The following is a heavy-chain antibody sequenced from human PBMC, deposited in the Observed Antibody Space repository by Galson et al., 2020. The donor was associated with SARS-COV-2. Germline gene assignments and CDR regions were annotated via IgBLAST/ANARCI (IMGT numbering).Heavy chain of an antibody. CDR1: GFTFSDYY. CDR3: ARDWKWLLYPVTYHYYGILV. D-gene: IGHD3-3*01. CDR2: ISSSGSTI. V-gene: IGHV3-11*01. Sequence: NSGGSLRLSCAASGFTFSDYYMSWIRQAPGKGLEWVSYISSSGSTIYYEDTVKGRFTISRDNAKNSLYLQMNSLRAEDTAVYYCARDWKWLLYPVTYHYYGILVWGLGAAVT. J-gene: IGHJ6*01.